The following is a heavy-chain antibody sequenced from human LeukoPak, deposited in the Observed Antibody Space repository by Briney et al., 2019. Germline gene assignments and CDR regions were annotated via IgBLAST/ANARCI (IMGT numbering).Heavy chain of an antibody. Sequence: GGSLRLSCVASGYAFSSFAMSRVPEAPGKGLEWVSGLTGSGSAYHADSVKGRFTISRDNSKNTLSLQMNSLRAEDTAVYYCAKMKGWRLYDYCMDVWGKGTTVTVSS. D-gene: IGHD2-15*01. CDR3: AKMKGWRLYDYCMDV. V-gene: IGHV3-23*01. CDR2: LTGSGSA. CDR1: GYAFSSFA. J-gene: IGHJ6*03.